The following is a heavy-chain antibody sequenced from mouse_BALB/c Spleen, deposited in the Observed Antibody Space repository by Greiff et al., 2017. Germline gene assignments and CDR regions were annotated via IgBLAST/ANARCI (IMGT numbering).Heavy chain of an antibody. CDR2: IRNKANGYTT. D-gene: IGHD2-4*01. J-gene: IGHJ2*01. V-gene: IGHV7-3*02. CDR3: ARGGYDYPFDY. Sequence: EVMLVESGGGLVQPGGSLRLSCATSGFTFTDYYMSWVRQPPGKALEWLGFIRNKANGYTTEYSASVKGRFTISRDKSQSILYLQMNTLRAEDSATYYCARGGYDYPFDYWGQGTTLTVSS. CDR1: GFTFTDYY.